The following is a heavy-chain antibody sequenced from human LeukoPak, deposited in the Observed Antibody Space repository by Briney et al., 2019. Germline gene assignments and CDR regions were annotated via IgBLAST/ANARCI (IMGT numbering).Heavy chain of an antibody. CDR1: GGSISDYY. Sequence: SETLSLTCTVSGGSISDYYWSWIRQPPGMGLEWIGYIYYSGSTKYDPSLRSRVTISVDTSKNQFSLKLSSVTAADTAVYYCARGTYYDFWSGPLNWFDPWGQGTLVTVSS. CDR3: ARGTYYDFWSGPLNWFDP. J-gene: IGHJ5*02. D-gene: IGHD3-3*01. CDR2: IYYSGST. V-gene: IGHV4-59*01.